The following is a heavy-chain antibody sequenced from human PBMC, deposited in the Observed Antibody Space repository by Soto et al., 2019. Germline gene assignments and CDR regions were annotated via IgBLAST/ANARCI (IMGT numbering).Heavy chain of an antibody. V-gene: IGHV3-48*01. D-gene: IGHD2-8*01. CDR3: ARDLRFSSTNYFDF. CDR2: ISPTSTSI. CDR1: GFTFSTYG. J-gene: IGHJ4*02. Sequence: SLRLSCAASGFTFSTYGMNWVRQAPGKGLEWVSYISPTSTSIYYADSVKGRFTISRDNAKNSVFLQMNNLRADDTAVYYCARDLRFSSTNYFDFWGRGTLVTVSS.